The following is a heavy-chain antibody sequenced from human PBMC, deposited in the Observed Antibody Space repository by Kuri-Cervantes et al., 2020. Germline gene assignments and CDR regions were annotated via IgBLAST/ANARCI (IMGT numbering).Heavy chain of an antibody. CDR2: IYTSGST. V-gene: IGHV4-61*02. Sequence: SETLSLTCTVSGGSINSGSSYWSWIRQPAGRGLEWIGRIYTSGSTNYNPSLKSRVTISIDTSKDQFSLKLRSVTAADTAVYYCARVASGWYAPLDYWGQGTLVTVSS. CDR1: GGSINSGSSY. J-gene: IGHJ4*02. CDR3: ARVASGWYAPLDY. D-gene: IGHD6-19*01.